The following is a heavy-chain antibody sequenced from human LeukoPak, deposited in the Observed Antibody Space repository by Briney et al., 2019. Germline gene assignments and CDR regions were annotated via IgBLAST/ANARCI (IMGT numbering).Heavy chain of an antibody. CDR1: GLTFSTYT. Sequence: GRSLRLSCAASGLTFSTYTMNWVRQAPGKGLEWVSSISSSSSYIYYADSVKGRFTISRDNAKNSLYLQMNSLRAEDTAVYYCAREATYYYDSSGYYFDYWGQGTLVTVSS. J-gene: IGHJ4*02. D-gene: IGHD3-22*01. V-gene: IGHV3-21*01. CDR2: ISSSSSYI. CDR3: AREATYYYDSSGYYFDY.